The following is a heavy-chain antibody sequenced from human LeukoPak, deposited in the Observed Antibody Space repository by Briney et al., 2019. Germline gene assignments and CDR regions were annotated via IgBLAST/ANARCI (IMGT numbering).Heavy chain of an antibody. Sequence: GGSLRLSCAASGFTFDDYAMHWVRQAPGKGLEWVSGISWNSGSIGYADSVKGRFTISRDNAKNSLYLQMNSLRAEDTALYYCAKVMTTETHDAFDIWGQGTMVTVSS. J-gene: IGHJ3*02. CDR1: GFTFDDYA. CDR2: ISWNSGSI. V-gene: IGHV3-9*01. CDR3: AKVMTTETHDAFDI. D-gene: IGHD4-4*01.